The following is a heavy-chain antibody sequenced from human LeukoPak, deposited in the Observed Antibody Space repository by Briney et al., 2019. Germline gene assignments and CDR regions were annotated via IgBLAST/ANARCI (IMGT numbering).Heavy chain of an antibody. J-gene: IGHJ4*02. Sequence: ASVKVSCKASGYIFTGYYMHWVRQAPGQGLEWMGWINPNKGGTRSAQKFQGRVTMTRDTSISTAYMELSSLRSDDTAIYYCARGAEQQRLAHFDYWGQGTLVTVSS. CDR2: INPNKGGT. CDR1: GYIFTGYY. CDR3: ARGAEQQRLAHFDY. V-gene: IGHV1-2*02. D-gene: IGHD6-13*01.